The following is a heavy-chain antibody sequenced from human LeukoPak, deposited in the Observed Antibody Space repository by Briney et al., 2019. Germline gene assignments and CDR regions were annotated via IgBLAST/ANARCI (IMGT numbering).Heavy chain of an antibody. CDR3: ARTGFCSTSCYYYYYYYMDV. D-gene: IGHD2-2*01. V-gene: IGHV1-8*01. CDR2: MNPKSGNT. Sequence: SSVKVSYKASGYTFTSYDINWVRQATGQGLEWMGWMNPKSGNTGYAQKFQGRVTMTRNTSISTAYMELSSLRSEDTAVYYCARTGFCSTSCYYYYYYYMDVWGKGTTVTVSS. J-gene: IGHJ6*03. CDR1: GYTFTSYD.